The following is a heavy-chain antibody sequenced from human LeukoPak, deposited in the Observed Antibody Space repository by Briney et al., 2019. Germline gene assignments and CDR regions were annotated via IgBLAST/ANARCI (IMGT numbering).Heavy chain of an antibody. CDR3: ARSRGDYYYMDV. CDR2: IYYSGST. Sequence: SETLSLTCTVSGGSISNYYWSWIRQSPGTGLEWIAYIYYSGSTNYNPSLKSRVTLSLDTSKNQFSLKLSSVTAADTAVYYCARSRGDYYYMDVWGKGTTVTVSS. J-gene: IGHJ6*03. CDR1: GGSISNYY. D-gene: IGHD1-26*01. V-gene: IGHV4-59*01.